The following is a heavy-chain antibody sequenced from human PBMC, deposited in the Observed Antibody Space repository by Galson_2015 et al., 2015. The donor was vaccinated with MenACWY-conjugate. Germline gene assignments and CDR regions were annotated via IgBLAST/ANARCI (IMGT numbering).Heavy chain of an antibody. Sequence: SLRLSCAASGFTFEEYTMHWVRQAPGKGLEWVSLFSWDGDSTYYADSVKGRFTISRDNSKNSLYLQMNGLRTEDTALYYCAKAGGLLWFGEPYGMDVWGQGTTVIVSS. V-gene: IGHV3-43*01. CDR1: GFTFEEYT. CDR3: AKAGGLLWFGEPYGMDV. J-gene: IGHJ6*02. CDR2: FSWDGDST. D-gene: IGHD3-10*01.